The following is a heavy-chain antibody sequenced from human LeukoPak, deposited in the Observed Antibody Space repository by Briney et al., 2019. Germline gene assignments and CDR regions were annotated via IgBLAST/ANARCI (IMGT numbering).Heavy chain of an antibody. D-gene: IGHD6-6*01. Sequence: PGGSLRLSCAASGFTFSSYGMTWVRQAPGKGLEWVSAIVGGGGTTYYADSVKGRFTISRDNSKNTLYLEMNSLRAEDTAVYYCARLTQLARGRYWGQGTLVTVSS. CDR2: IVGGGGTT. CDR3: ARLTQLARGRY. CDR1: GFTFSSYG. V-gene: IGHV3-23*01. J-gene: IGHJ4*02.